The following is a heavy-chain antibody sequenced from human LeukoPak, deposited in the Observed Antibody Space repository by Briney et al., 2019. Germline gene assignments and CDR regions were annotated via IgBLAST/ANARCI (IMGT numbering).Heavy chain of an antibody. CDR3: ARDPRIVGATGASDI. Sequence: PGGSPRLSCAASGFTFSSYWMSWVRQAPGKGLEWVANIKQDGSEKYYVDSVKGRFTISRDNAKNSLYLQMNSLRAEDTAVYYCARDPRIVGATGASDIWGQGTMVTVSS. J-gene: IGHJ3*02. CDR2: IKQDGSEK. CDR1: GFTFSSYW. V-gene: IGHV3-7*01. D-gene: IGHD1-26*01.